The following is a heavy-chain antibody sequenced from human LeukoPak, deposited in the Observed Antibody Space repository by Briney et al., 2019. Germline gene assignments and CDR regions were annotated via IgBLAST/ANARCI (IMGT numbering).Heavy chain of an antibody. V-gene: IGHV4-59*01. CDR3: ARLLDWFDP. CDR1: GGSISSYS. J-gene: IGHJ5*02. Sequence: SETLSLTCTVSGGSISSYSWSWIRQPPGKGLEWIGYTHYSGSTNYNPSLKSRVTISVDTSKNQFSLKLSSVTAADTAVYYCARLLDWFDPWGQGTLVTVSS. CDR2: THYSGST.